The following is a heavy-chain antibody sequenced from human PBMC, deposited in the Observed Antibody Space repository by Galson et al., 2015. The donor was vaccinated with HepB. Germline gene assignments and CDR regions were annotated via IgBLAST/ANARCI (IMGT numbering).Heavy chain of an antibody. Sequence: SLRLSCAASGFTFSSYAMSWVRQAPGKGLEWVSAISGSGGSTYYADSVKGRFTISRDNSKNTLYLQMNSLRAEDTAVYYCAKDRSQLLYGVWVFYYWGQGTLVTVSS. CDR1: GFTFSSYA. CDR3: AKDRSQLLYGVWVFYY. V-gene: IGHV3-23*01. D-gene: IGHD2-2*02. J-gene: IGHJ4*02. CDR2: ISGSGGST.